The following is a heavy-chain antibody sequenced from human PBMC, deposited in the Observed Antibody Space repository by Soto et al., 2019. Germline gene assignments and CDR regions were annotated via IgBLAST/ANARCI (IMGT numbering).Heavy chain of an antibody. CDR3: AHRGYMYGNWDQGYFDY. CDR2: IYWDDDK. V-gene: IGHV2-5*02. Sequence: QITLKESGPTRVKPTQTLTLTCTFSGFSLTTSGVGVGWIRQPPGKALEWLAVIYWDDDKRYSPSLKSRLTITKATSRYQVVLTMPYMDPVDTATYFCAHRGYMYGNWDQGYFDYWGQGTLVTVSS. D-gene: IGHD5-18*01. J-gene: IGHJ4*02. CDR1: GFSLTTSGVG.